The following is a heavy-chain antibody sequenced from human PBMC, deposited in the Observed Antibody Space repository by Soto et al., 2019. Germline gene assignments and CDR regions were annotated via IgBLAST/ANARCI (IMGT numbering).Heavy chain of an antibody. D-gene: IGHD6-25*01. Sequence: TGGSLRLSCAASGFTFDDYAMHWVRQAPGKGLEWVSGISWNSGSIGYADSVKGRFTISRDNAKNSLYLQMNSLRAEDTALYYCAKDNAAEYYYGMDVWGQGTTVTVSS. V-gene: IGHV3-9*01. CDR3: AKDNAAEYYYGMDV. CDR2: ISWNSGSI. CDR1: GFTFDDYA. J-gene: IGHJ6*02.